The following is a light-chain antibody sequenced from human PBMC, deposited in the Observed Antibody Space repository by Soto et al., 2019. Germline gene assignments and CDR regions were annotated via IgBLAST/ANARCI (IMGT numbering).Light chain of an antibody. CDR2: WAS. V-gene: IGKV4-1*01. CDR1: QSVLYSSNNKNY. Sequence: DIVMTQSPVSLAVSLGERATINCKSSQSVLYSSNNKNYLAWYQQKPGQPPQLLIYWASTRASGVPDRFSGSGSGTDFTLTISNLQAEDVAVYYCQQYYTAPLTFGGGTKVEIK. J-gene: IGKJ4*01. CDR3: QQYYTAPLT.